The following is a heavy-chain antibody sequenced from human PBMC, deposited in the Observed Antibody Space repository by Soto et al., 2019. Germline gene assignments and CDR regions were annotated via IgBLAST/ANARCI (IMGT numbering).Heavy chain of an antibody. CDR2: ITSDTNTI. CDR3: ARSVEGHFDY. D-gene: IGHD6-19*01. J-gene: IGHJ4*02. V-gene: IGHV3-48*02. CDR1: GFPFSIYS. Sequence: EVQLVEYGGGLVQPGGSLRLTCAASGFPFSIYSMNWVRQAPGKGLEWSSYITSDTNTIKYADSVKGRFTISRDNAKNLVYLKMNSLRDEDTAVYFCARSVEGHFDYWGQGTVVTVSS.